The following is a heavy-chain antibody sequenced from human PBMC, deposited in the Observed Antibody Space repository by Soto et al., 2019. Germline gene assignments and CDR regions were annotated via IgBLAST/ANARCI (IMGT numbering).Heavy chain of an antibody. CDR3: ARPAADDAFDI. Sequence: GESLKISCMGSGYKVSTWHNFTSYWIAWVRQMPGEGLEWMGIIYPGDSDTRYSPSFQGQVTISADKSINSVYLQWSSLKALDTATYYCARPAADDAFDIWGQGTMVTVSS. J-gene: IGHJ3*02. V-gene: IGHV5-51*01. CDR1: GYKVSTWHNFTSYW. CDR2: IYPGDSDT.